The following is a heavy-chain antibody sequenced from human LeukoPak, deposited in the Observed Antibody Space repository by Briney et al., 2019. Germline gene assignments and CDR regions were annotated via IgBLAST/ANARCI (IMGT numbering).Heavy chain of an antibody. CDR1: GFTFSSYG. Sequence: GGSLRLSCAASGFTFSSYGMHWVRQAPGKGLEWVAVISYDGSNKYYADSVKGRFTISRDNSKNTLYLQMNSLRAEDTAVYYCAKDPVRGDAAYYFDYWGQGTLVTVSS. J-gene: IGHJ4*02. CDR2: ISYDGSNK. V-gene: IGHV3-30*18. D-gene: IGHD3-10*01. CDR3: AKDPVRGDAAYYFDY.